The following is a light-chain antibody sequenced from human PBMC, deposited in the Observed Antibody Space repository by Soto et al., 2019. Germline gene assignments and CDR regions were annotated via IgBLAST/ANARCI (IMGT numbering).Light chain of an antibody. V-gene: IGKV3-11*01. CDR3: QQRRAWPRV. CDR2: DAS. Sequence: EIVLTQSPATLSLTPGERATLSCRASQSVGTYLVWYQQKPGQAPRLLIYDASKRATGIPDRFSGSGSGTDFTLTISSLEPEDSAVYYCQQRRAWPRVFGGGTRME. J-gene: IGKJ4*01. CDR1: QSVGTY.